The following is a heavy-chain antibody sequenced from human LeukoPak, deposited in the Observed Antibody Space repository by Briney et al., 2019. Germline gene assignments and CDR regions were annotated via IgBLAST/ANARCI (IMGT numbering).Heavy chain of an antibody. Sequence: PSETLSLTCAVYGGSFSGYYWSWIRQPPGKGLEWIGEINHSGSTNYNPSLKSRVTISVDTSKNQFSLKLSSVTAADTAVYYCARLSAYYDSSGYPRTYFDYWGQGTLVTVSS. CDR2: INHSGST. J-gene: IGHJ4*02. D-gene: IGHD3-22*01. CDR1: GGSFSGYY. CDR3: ARLSAYYDSSGYPRTYFDY. V-gene: IGHV4-34*01.